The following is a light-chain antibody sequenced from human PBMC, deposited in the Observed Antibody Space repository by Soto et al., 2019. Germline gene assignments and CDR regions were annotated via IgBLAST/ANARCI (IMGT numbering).Light chain of an antibody. J-gene: IGKJ4*01. CDR3: QQYDNLLLT. CDR1: QDISNY. Sequence: DIQMTQSPSSLSASVGDRVTITCQASQDISNYLNWYQQKPGKAPKLLIYDASNLETGVPSRFIRSGSATDFTFTISSLQPEDIATYYCQQYDNLLLTFGGGTKVEIK. V-gene: IGKV1-33*01. CDR2: DAS.